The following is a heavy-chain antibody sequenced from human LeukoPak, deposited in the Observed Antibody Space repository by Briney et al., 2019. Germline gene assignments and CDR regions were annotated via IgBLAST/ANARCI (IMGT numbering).Heavy chain of an antibody. CDR1: GFTFSSYA. CDR3: ARVGADLAFDI. J-gene: IGHJ3*02. CDR2: ISGSGGST. D-gene: IGHD1-26*01. V-gene: IGHV3-23*01. Sequence: GGSLRLSCAASGFTFSSYAMSWVRQAPGKGLEWVSAISGSGGSTYYADSRKGRFTISRDNSKNTLHLQMNSLRAEDTAVYYCARVGADLAFDIWGQGTMVTVSS.